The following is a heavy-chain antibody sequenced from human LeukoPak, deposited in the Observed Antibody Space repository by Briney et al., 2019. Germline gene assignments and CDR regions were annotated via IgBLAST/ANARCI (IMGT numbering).Heavy chain of an antibody. J-gene: IGHJ4*02. D-gene: IGHD3-22*01. Sequence: SETLSLTCTVSGGSISSSSYYWGWIRQPPGKGLEWIGSIYYSGSTYYNPSLKSRVTISVDTSKNQFSLKLSSVTAADTAVYYCARRPRYYDSSGYQKDIYYFDYWGQGTLVTVSS. CDR3: ARRPRYYDSSGYQKDIYYFDY. V-gene: IGHV4-39*07. CDR1: GGSISSSSYY. CDR2: IYYSGST.